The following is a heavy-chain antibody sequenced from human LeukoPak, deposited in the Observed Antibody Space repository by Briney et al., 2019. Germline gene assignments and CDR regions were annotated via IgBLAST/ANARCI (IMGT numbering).Heavy chain of an antibody. Sequence: PSETLSLTCAVQGASLRGSYWSWIRQPPRKGLQWIRQIDHSGSTHSIPSLKSRVTISLDTSQSQVSLKVNSVTAADTAVYFCARGGNGWYFDLWGRGTLVTVSS. CDR3: ARGGNGWYFDL. V-gene: IGHV4-34*01. J-gene: IGHJ2*01. D-gene: IGHD1-14*01. CDR2: IDHSGST. CDR1: GASLRGSY.